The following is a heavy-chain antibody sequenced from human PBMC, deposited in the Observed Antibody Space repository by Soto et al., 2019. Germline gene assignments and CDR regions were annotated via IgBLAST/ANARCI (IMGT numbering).Heavy chain of an antibody. V-gene: IGHV5-51*01. CDR1: GYSFTSYW. J-gene: IGHJ6*03. Sequence: PGESLKISCQGSGYSFTSYWIGWVRQMPGKGLEWMGIIYPGDSDTRYSPSFQGQVTISADKSISTAYLQWSSLKASDTAMYYCARHLRQQPPPYSYYLDVWGKGPTVTVS. CDR3: ARHLRQQPPPYSYYLDV. CDR2: IYPGDSDT. D-gene: IGHD6-13*01.